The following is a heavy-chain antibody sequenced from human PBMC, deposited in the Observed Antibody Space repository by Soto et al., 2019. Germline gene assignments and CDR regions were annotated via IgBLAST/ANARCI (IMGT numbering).Heavy chain of an antibody. J-gene: IGHJ3*02. CDR1: GFTFSSYG. V-gene: IGHV3-33*01. D-gene: IGHD2-15*01. Sequence: SCAASGFTFSSYGMHWVRQAPGKGLEWVAVIWYDGSNKYYADSVKGRFTISRDNSKNTLYLQMNSLRAEDTAVYYCARGGGGGSYDAFDIWGQGTMVTV. CDR2: IWYDGSNK. CDR3: ARGGGGGSYDAFDI.